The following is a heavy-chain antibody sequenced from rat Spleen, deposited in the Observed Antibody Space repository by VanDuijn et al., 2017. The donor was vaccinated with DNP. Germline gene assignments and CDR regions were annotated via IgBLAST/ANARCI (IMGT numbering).Heavy chain of an antibody. CDR1: GFTFSNYY. V-gene: IGHV5-27*01. CDR2: SSPSGSRT. CDR3: TTHGASYGLNWFAY. D-gene: IGHD1-11*01. Sequence: EVRLVESGGGLVQPGRSLKLSCAASGFTFSNYYMAWVRQAPKKGLEWVAASSPSGSRTYYADSVKGRFTISIDDADHTLYLQMNSLRAEDMATYYCTTHGASYGLNWFAYWGQGTLVTVSS. J-gene: IGHJ3*01.